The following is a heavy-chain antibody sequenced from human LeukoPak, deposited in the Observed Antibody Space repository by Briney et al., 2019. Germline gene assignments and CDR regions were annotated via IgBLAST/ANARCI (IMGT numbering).Heavy chain of an antibody. CDR3: AKDTTPYGDYLEAFDI. V-gene: IGHV3-23*01. CDR1: GFTFSSYA. D-gene: IGHD4-17*01. Sequence: GGSLRLSCAASGFTFSSYAMSWVRQAPGKGLEWVSAISGSGGSTYYADSVKGRFTISRDNSKNTLYLQMNSLRAEDTAVYYCAKDTTPYGDYLEAFDIWGQGTMVTVSS. J-gene: IGHJ3*02. CDR2: ISGSGGST.